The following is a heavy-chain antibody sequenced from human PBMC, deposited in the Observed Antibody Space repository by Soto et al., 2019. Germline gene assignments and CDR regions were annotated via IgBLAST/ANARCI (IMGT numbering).Heavy chain of an antibody. Sequence: GGSLRLSCAASGFAFSSDAMHCVRQAPGKGLEWVAVISYDGSNKYYADSVKGRFTISRDNSKNTLYLQMNSLRAEDTAVYYCARDYYRFNSGYGFSMDVWGQGT. D-gene: IGHD5-12*01. CDR2: ISYDGSNK. J-gene: IGHJ6*02. CDR3: ARDYYRFNSGYGFSMDV. V-gene: IGHV3-30-3*01. CDR1: GFAFSSDA.